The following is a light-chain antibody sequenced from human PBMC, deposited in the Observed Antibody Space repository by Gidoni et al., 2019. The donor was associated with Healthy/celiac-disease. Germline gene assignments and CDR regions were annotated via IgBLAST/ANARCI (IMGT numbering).Light chain of an antibody. J-gene: IGKJ1*01. CDR1: QSVSSSY. CDR2: GAS. V-gene: IGKV3-20*01. Sequence: VLTQSPGTLSLSPGERATLSCRASQSVSSSYLAWYQQKPGQAPRLLIYGASSRATGIPDRFSGSGSGTDFTLTISRLEPEDFAVYYCQQYGSSRWTFGQGTKVEMK. CDR3: QQYGSSRWT.